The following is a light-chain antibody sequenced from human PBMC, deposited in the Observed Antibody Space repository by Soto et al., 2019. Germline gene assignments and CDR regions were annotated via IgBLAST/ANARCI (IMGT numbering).Light chain of an antibody. Sequence: EIVLTQSPATLSLSPGERATLSCRASQSVSSYLAWYQQKPGQAPRLLIYDASNRATGIPARFSGSGSGTDFTLTISSLEPEDFAVYSCQQRRNWTTFGQGTKLEIK. CDR3: QQRRNWTT. V-gene: IGKV3-11*01. J-gene: IGKJ2*01. CDR2: DAS. CDR1: QSVSSY.